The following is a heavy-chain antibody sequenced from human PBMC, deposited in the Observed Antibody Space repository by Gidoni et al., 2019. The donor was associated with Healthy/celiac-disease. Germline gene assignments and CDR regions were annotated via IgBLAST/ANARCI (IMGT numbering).Heavy chain of an antibody. V-gene: IGHV3-30*18. Sequence: QVQLVESGGGVVQPGRSLRLSCAASGFTFSSYGMHWVRQAPGKGLEWVAVISYDGSNKYYADSVKGRFTISRDNSKNTLYLQMNSLRAEDTAVYYCAKEPARYYDHPLDYWGQGTLVTVSS. CDR3: AKEPARYYDHPLDY. D-gene: IGHD3-22*01. CDR1: GFTFSSYG. J-gene: IGHJ4*02. CDR2: ISYDGSNK.